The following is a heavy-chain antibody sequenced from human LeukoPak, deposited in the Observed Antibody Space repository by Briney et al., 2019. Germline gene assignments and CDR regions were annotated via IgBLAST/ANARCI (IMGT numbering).Heavy chain of an antibody. CDR1: GFTFRDYE. J-gene: IGHJ2*01. CDR3: TREDNWYFDL. Sequence: GGSLRLSCVASGFTFRDYEINWIRQAPGKGLEWLSYISTGSTYTNYANSVKGRFTISRDNAKNSLSLQLNSLRAEDTAVYYCTREDNWYFDLWGRGTLVTVSS. V-gene: IGHV3-11*05. CDR2: ISTGSTYT.